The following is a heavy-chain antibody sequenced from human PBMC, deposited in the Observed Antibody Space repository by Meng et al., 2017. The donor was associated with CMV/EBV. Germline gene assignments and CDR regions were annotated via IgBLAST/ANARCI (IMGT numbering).Heavy chain of an antibody. J-gene: IGHJ6*02. CDR2: INPNSGGT. CDR1: GYTFTGYY. Sequence: ASVKVSCKASGYTFTGYYMHWVRQAPGQGLEWMGWINPNSGGTNYAQKFQGRVTMTRDTSISTAYMELSRLRSDDTAVYYCARGRLIVVVPAAIAGVRIAAALSMTVWGPWTTVTVSS. CDR3: ARGRLIVVVPAAIAGVRIAAALSMTV. V-gene: IGHV1-2*02. D-gene: IGHD2-2*01.